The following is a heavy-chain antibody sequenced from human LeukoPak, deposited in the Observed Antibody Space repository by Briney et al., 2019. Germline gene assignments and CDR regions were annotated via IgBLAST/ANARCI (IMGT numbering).Heavy chain of an antibody. V-gene: IGHV3-9*01. Sequence: PGGSLRLSCAASGFTFDDYAMHWVRQAPGKGLEWVSCISWNGGSLAYAGSVKGRFTISRVNAKNSLYLQMNSLRAEDTAVYYCAELGITMIGGVWGKGTTVTISS. CDR1: GFTFDDYA. J-gene: IGHJ6*04. D-gene: IGHD3-10*02. CDR3: AELGITMIGGV. CDR2: ISWNGGSL.